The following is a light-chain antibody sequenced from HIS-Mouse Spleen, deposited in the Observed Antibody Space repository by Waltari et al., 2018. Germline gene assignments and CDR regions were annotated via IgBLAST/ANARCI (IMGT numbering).Light chain of an antibody. CDR3: AAWDDSLSGHVV. J-gene: IGLJ2*01. V-gene: IGLV1-47*01. CDR2: RNN. CDR1: SSNIGRNY. Sequence: QSVLTQPPSASGTPGQRVTISCSGSSSNIGRNYVSWYQQLPGTAPKLLIYRNNQRPSGVPDRFSGSKSGTSASLAISGLRSEDEADYYCAAWDDSLSGHVVFGGGTKLTVL.